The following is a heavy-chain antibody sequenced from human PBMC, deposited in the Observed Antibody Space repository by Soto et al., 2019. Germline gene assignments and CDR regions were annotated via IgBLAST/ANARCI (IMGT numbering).Heavy chain of an antibody. CDR2: INSDGSSA. CDR1: GFIFRNYL. Sequence: SLRLSCAPSGFIFRNYLMHLVRQAPGQGLVWISRINSDGSSASYADSVKGRLTISRENAKNTLYLQMHSLRDEDTAAYYCARDVYNGFEYRGKGTLVTVSS. J-gene: IGHJ4*02. D-gene: IGHD1-1*01. CDR3: ARDVYNGFEY. V-gene: IGHV3-74*01.